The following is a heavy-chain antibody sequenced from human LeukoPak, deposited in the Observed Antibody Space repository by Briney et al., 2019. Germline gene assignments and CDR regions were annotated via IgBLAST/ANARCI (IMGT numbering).Heavy chain of an antibody. J-gene: IGHJ5*02. V-gene: IGHV5-10-1*01. CDR2: IDPSDSYT. Sequence: PGGSLRLSCKGSGYSFTSYWISWVRRMPGKGLEWMGRIDPSDSYTNYSPSSQGHVTISADKSISTAYLQWSSLKASDTAMYYCARLSNAWFDPWGQGTLVTVSS. CDR1: GYSFTSYW. CDR3: ARLSNAWFDP.